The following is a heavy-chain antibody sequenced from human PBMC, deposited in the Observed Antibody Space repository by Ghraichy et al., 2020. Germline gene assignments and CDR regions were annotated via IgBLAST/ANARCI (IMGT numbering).Heavy chain of an antibody. Sequence: LSLTCTASGFTFSNHAMSWVRQGPGKGLEWVATIDGTTTNTHYADSVQGRFTISRDNSKNTLYLHMSSLRAEDTAVYHCATWLAHHFDYWGQGTLVTASS. CDR3: ATWLAHHFDY. D-gene: IGHD6-19*01. CDR1: GFTFSNHA. CDR2: IDGTTTNT. J-gene: IGHJ4*02. V-gene: IGHV3-23*01.